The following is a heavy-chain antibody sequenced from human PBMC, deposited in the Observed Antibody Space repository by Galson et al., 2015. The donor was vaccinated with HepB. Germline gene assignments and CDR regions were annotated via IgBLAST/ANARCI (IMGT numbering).Heavy chain of an antibody. D-gene: IGHD3-3*01. V-gene: IGHV3-33*01. CDR2: IWYDGSNK. J-gene: IGHJ5*02. Sequence: SLRLSCAASGFTFSSYGMRWARQAPGKGLEWVAVIWYDGSNKYYADSVKGRLTISRDNSKNTLYLQMNSLRAEDTAVYYCARAGAPYYDFSHHGNWFDPWGQGTLVTVSS. CDR3: ARAGAPYYDFSHHGNWFDP. CDR1: GFTFSSYG.